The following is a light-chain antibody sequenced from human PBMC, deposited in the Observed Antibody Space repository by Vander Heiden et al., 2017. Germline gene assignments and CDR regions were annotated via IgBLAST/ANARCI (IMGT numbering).Light chain of an antibody. CDR1: SSNIGSNT. Sequence: QSVMTQPPSESGTPGQRVTISCSGSSSNIGSNTVNWYQQLPGTAPKLLIYTNNQRPSGVPDRFSGSKSGTSASLAISGLQSEDEADYYCAAWDDSLNVHYVFGTGTKVTVL. J-gene: IGLJ1*01. CDR2: TNN. CDR3: AAWDDSLNVHYV. V-gene: IGLV1-44*01.